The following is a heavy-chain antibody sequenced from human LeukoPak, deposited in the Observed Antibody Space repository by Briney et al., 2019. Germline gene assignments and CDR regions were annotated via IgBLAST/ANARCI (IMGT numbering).Heavy chain of an antibody. D-gene: IGHD1-1*01. J-gene: IGHJ5*02. CDR3: ARNKNAMCP. Sequence: PSETLSVTCTVPGYSICSGYYWGWIRQPPGKGLEWIGSIYHSGSTYYNPSLKSRVTISVDTSKNQFSLKLSSVTAADTAVYYCARNKNAMCPWGQGTLVTVSS. V-gene: IGHV4-38-2*02. CDR1: GYSICSGYY. CDR2: IYHSGST.